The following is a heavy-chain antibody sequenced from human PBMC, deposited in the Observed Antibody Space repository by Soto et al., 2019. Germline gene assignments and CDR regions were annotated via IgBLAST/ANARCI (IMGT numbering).Heavy chain of an antibody. V-gene: IGHV3-23*01. CDR3: AKMGLITMVRGVISTDY. J-gene: IGHJ4*02. CDR1: GFTFSSYA. CDR2: ISGSGGST. D-gene: IGHD3-10*01. Sequence: GGSLRLSCAASGFTFSSYAMSWVRQAPGKGLEWVSAISGSGGSTYYADSVKGRFTISRDNSKNTLYLQMNSLRAEDTAVYYCAKMGLITMVRGVISTDYWGQGTLVTVSS.